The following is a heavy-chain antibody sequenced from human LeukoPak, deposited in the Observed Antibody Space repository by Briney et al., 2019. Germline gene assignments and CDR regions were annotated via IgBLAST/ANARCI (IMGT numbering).Heavy chain of an antibody. CDR3: ARGPSITAVSYFQY. CDR2: ISYDGSNT. V-gene: IGHV3-30*01. Sequence: GGSLRLSCAASGFTFSSYVMHWVRQPPAKGLEWVAVISYDGSNTNYGDSVKDQFTISRDNLKNTLYLQMNSLRAEDTALYYCARGPSITAVSYFQYWGQGTLVTVSS. D-gene: IGHD1-14*01. CDR1: GFTFSSYV. J-gene: IGHJ4*02.